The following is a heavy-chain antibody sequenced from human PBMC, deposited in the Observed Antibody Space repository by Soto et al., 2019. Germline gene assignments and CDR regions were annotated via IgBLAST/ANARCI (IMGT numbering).Heavy chain of an antibody. CDR2: ISGSGGST. CDR1: GFPFSSYA. D-gene: IGHD6-19*01. V-gene: IGHV3-23*01. Sequence: GGSLRLSCAASGFPFSSYAMSWVRQAPGKGLEWVSAISGSGGSTYYADSVKGRFTISRDNSKNTLYLQMNSLRAEDTAVYYCAKARRQWLAQGYFDYWGQGTLVTVSS. J-gene: IGHJ4*02. CDR3: AKARRQWLAQGYFDY.